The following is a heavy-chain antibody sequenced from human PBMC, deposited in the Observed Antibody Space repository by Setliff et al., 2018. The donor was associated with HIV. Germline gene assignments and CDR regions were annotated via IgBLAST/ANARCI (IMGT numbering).Heavy chain of an antibody. J-gene: IGHJ4*02. Sequence: PSETLSLTCAVYGGSFSDYQWSWVRQAPGKGLEWVSVIYTDGTRYYADSVKGRFTISRDNAKNTLYLQLNSLRAEDTAVYYCVRVSPPRQYYDSSGYEYYFDYWGQGTLVTVSS. CDR2: IYTDGTR. V-gene: IGHV3-53*01. CDR1: GGSFSDYQ. CDR3: VRVSPPRQYYDSSGYEYYFDY. D-gene: IGHD3-22*01.